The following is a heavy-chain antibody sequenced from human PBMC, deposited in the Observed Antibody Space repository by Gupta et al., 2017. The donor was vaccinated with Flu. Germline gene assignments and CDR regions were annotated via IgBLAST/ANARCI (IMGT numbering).Heavy chain of an antibody. V-gene: IGHV5-51*01. D-gene: IGHD2-21*01. Sequence: EVQLLQSGAEVKKPGESLKISCKSSGYKFTSYWTGWVRQMPGKGLEWMGIIYPGDSDVRYSPSFEGQVIISVDKSSDTTFLHLNNLQASDTATFYCARFSRGGNYDVWGRGTLVTVSS. CDR3: ARFSRGGNYDV. J-gene: IGHJ2*01. CDR2: IYPGDSDV. CDR1: GYKFTSYW.